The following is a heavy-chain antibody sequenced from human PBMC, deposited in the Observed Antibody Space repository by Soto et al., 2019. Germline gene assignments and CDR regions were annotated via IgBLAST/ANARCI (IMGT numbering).Heavy chain of an antibody. CDR1: GGSISSRSYF. CDR3: ARQAVDEGYSSGWYFDA. J-gene: IGHJ4*02. D-gene: IGHD6-19*01. V-gene: IGHV4-39*01. Sequence: QLLLQESGPGLVKPSETLFLTCTVSGGSISSRSYFWGWIRQPPGKGLAWIGSVSDNVRTYSNPSLKSRLTMSVGKSKNQFFLKLTSVTAADTAVYYCARQAVDEGYSSGWYFDAWGQGTLVTVSS. CDR2: VSDNVRT.